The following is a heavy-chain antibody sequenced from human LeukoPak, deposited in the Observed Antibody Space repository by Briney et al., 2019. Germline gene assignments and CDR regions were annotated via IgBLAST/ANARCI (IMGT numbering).Heavy chain of an antibody. D-gene: IGHD2-2*01. J-gene: IGHJ4*02. Sequence: GGSLRLSCAASGFTFSSYGMHWVRQAPGKGLEWVAVIWYDGSNKYYADSVKGRFTISRDNSKNTLYLQMNSLRAEDTAVYYCAKDIVVVVPAATDYWGQGTLVTVSS. CDR3: AKDIVVVVPAATDY. CDR2: IWYDGSNK. CDR1: GFTFSSYG. V-gene: IGHV3-33*06.